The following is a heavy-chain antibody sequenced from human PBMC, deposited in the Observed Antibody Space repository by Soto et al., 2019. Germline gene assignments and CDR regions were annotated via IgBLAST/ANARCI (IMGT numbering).Heavy chain of an antibody. J-gene: IGHJ4*02. CDR3: VLWPPYYFDY. Sequence: EVQLLESGGGLVQPGGSLRLSCAASGFTSSSYAMSWVRQAPGKGLEWVSAISGSGGSTYYADSVKGRFTISRDNSKNSLYLQMNSLRAEDTAVYYCVLWPPYYFDYWGQGTLVNVSS. V-gene: IGHV3-23*01. CDR2: ISGSGGST. CDR1: GFTSSSYA. D-gene: IGHD3-10*01.